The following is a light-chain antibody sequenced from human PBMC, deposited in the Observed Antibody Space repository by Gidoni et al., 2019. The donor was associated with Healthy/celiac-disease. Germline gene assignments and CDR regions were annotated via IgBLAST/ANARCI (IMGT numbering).Light chain of an antibody. J-gene: IGLJ2*01. Sequence: SYELTQPPSVSVSPGQTASITGSGDKLGDKYACWYQQKPGQAPVLVISQDSKRPSGIPERFSGSNSGNTATLTISGTQAMDEADYYCQAWDSSTVVFGGGTKLTVL. CDR3: QAWDSSTVV. CDR1: KLGDKY. V-gene: IGLV3-1*01. CDR2: QDS.